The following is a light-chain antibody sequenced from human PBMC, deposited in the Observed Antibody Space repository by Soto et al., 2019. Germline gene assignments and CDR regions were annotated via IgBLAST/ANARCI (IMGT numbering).Light chain of an antibody. V-gene: IGKV1-5*03. J-gene: IGKJ1*01. CDR1: QTISSW. Sequence: DIPLTQSPSTLSGSLGDRVTINCRASQTISSWLAWYQQKPGKAPKLLIYKASTLKSGVPSRFSGSGSGTEFTLTISSLQPDDFATYYCQHYNSYSEAFGQGTKV. CDR2: KAS. CDR3: QHYNSYSEA.